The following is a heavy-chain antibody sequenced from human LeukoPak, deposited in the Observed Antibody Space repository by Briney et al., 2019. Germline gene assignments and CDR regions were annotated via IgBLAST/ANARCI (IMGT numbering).Heavy chain of an antibody. J-gene: IGHJ4*02. V-gene: IGHV4-38-2*01. Sequence: TSETLSLTCAVSGYSISSGYYWGWIRQPPGKGLEWIGSIYHSGTTYYHPSLESRVTISIDTSKNQFSLNLNSVTAADTAVYYCAIQGYSYGYVANYWGQGTLVTVSS. D-gene: IGHD5-18*01. CDR1: GYSISSGYY. CDR2: IYHSGTT. CDR3: AIQGYSYGYVANY.